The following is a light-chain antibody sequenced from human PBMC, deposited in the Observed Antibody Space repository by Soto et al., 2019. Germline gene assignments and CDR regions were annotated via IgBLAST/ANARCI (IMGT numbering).Light chain of an antibody. CDR1: SSDVGYYNY. CDR2: NVN. V-gene: IGLV2-11*01. CDR3: CSDAGSYTWV. J-gene: IGLJ3*02. Sequence: QSALTQPRSVCGSPGQSVTISCTGTSSDVGYYNYVSWYQHHPGKAPKVMIYNVNNRPSGVPDRFSGSKSGNTACLTISGLQAEDEAGYYCCSDAGSYTWVFGGWTKLTVL.